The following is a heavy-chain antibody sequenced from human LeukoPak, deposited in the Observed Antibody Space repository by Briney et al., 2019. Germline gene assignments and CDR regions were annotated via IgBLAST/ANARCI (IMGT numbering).Heavy chain of an antibody. V-gene: IGHV3-23*01. D-gene: IGHD3-22*01. Sequence: GASLRLSCAASGFTFSSYAMSCVRQAPGKGLEWVSSISGSGGSTYYADSVKGRFTISRDNAKNSLYLQMNSLRAEDTAVYYCARESQSAYYFDSSGYEDAFDIWGQGTMVTVSS. CDR1: GFTFSSYA. J-gene: IGHJ3*02. CDR2: ISGSGGST. CDR3: ARESQSAYYFDSSGYEDAFDI.